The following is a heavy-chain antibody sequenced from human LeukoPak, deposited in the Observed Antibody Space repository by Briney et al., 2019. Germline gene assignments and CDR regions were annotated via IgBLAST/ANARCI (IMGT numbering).Heavy chain of an antibody. V-gene: IGHV4-4*07. J-gene: IGHJ6*03. D-gene: IGHD2-2*02. CDR3: AVARGYCSSTSCYRYMDV. CDR2: ICTSGST. Sequence: SETLSLTCTVSGGSISSYYWSWIRQPAGKGLEWIGRICTSGSTNYNPSLKSRVTMSVDTSKNQFSLKLSSVTAADTAVYYCAVARGYCSSTSCYRYMDVWGKGTTVTVSS. CDR1: GGSISSYY.